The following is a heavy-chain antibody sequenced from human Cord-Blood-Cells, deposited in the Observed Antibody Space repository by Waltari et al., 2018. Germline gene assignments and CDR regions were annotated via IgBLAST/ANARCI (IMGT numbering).Heavy chain of an antibody. CDR1: GGTFSSYA. CDR2: SVPRLRTA. CDR3: ARDSPGNARYGMDV. Sequence: QVQLVQSGAEGKKPGSSVKVSCKASGGTFSSYAISWVRQAPGQGLEWMGVSVPRLRTANSARKFQGRVAITADESTITAYMELSSLSSEDTAVYYCARDSPGNARYGMDVWGQGTTVTVSS. D-gene: IGHD6-6*01. V-gene: IGHV1-69*01. J-gene: IGHJ6*02.